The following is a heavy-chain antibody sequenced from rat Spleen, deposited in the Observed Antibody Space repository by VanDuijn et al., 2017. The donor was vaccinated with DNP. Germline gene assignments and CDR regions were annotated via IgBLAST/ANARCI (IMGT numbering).Heavy chain of an antibody. J-gene: IGHJ2*01. D-gene: IGHD1-11*01. V-gene: IGHV5-27*01. CDR3: TTDFERGY. CDR2: ISASGGST. CDR1: GFTFSNYV. Sequence: EVQLVGSGGGLVQSGRSLKLSCAASGFTFSNYVMAWVRQAPKKGLEWVASISASGGSTSYRDSVKGRFTISRDNAKSILYLQMDSLRSEDTATYYCTTDFERGYWGQGVMVTVSS.